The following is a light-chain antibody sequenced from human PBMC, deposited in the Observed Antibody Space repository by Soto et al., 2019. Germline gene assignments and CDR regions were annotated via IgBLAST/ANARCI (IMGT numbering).Light chain of an antibody. CDR3: QHYNKWPRT. V-gene: IGKV3-15*01. CDR1: QSVSSD. CDR2: DTS. J-gene: IGKJ1*01. Sequence: EIVMTQSPATLSVSPGERATLSCRASQSVSSDLAWYQQKPGQSPRLLIYDTSSRATGIPARFSGSGAGTEFTLTISSLQSEDFAIYYCQHYNKWPRTFGQGTKVEI.